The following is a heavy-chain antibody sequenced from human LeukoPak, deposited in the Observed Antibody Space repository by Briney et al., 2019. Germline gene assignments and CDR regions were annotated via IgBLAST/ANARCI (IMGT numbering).Heavy chain of an antibody. CDR3: ARGDIVVVVAAYGMDV. V-gene: IGHV1-46*01. J-gene: IGHJ6*02. D-gene: IGHD2-15*01. CDR1: GYTFTSYY. CDR2: INPSGGST. Sequence: ASVKVSYTASGYTFTSYYIYWVRQAPGQGLEWMGIINPSGGSTNYAQKFQGRVTMTRDTSTGTVYMELSSLRSEDTAVYYCARGDIVVVVAAYGMDVWGRGTTVTVSS.